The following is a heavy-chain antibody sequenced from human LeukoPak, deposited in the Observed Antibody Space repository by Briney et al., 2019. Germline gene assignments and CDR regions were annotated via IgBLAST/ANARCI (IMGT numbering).Heavy chain of an antibody. CDR2: IYYSGST. CDR1: GGSISSYY. CDR3: ARLLYDRSGYYYFDF. D-gene: IGHD3-22*01. V-gene: IGHV4-59*08. Sequence: ASETLSLTCTVSGGSISSYYWSWIRQPPGKGLEWIGYIYYSGSTNYNPSLKSRVTISVDTSKNQFSLKLTSVTAADTAVYYCARLLYDRSGYYYFDFWGQGTLVTVSS. J-gene: IGHJ4*02.